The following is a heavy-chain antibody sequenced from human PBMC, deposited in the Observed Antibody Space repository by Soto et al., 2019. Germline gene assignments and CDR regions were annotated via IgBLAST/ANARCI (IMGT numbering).Heavy chain of an antibody. CDR3: ARVQVRYSSSWQFDY. CDR2: ICDDGSNK. J-gene: IGHJ4*02. Sequence: GGSLILSCAASGFTFSSYAMSWVRQAPGKGLEWVAAICDDGSNKYYADSVKGRFTISRDKSKNTLYLQMNSLRAEDTAVYYCARVQVRYSSSWQFDYWGQGTLVTVSS. D-gene: IGHD6-13*01. V-gene: IGHV3-30*04. CDR1: GFTFSSYA.